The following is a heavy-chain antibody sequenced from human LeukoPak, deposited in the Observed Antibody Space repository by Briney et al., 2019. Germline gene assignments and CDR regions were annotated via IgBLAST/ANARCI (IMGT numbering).Heavy chain of an antibody. V-gene: IGHV3-48*03. CDR1: GFTFSSYE. D-gene: IGHD3-3*01. Sequence: QTGGSLRLSCAASGFTFSSYEMNWVRQAPGKGLEWVSYISSSGSTIDYADSVKGRFTISRDNAKNSLYLQINSLRAEDTAVYYCAKGCGWYGFCDYWGQGTLVTVSS. J-gene: IGHJ4*02. CDR3: AKGCGWYGFCDY. CDR2: ISSSGSTI.